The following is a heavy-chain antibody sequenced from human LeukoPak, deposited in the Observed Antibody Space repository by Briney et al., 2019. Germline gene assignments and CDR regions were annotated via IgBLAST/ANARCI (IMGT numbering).Heavy chain of an antibody. V-gene: IGHV3-7*01. J-gene: IGHJ4*02. Sequence: VGSLRLSCAASGFTFSSSWMSWVRQAPGKGLEWVANIKQDGSEKYYVDSVKGRFTISRDNAKNSLYLQMNSLRAEDTAVYYCARDWGLRLGLDYWGQGTLVTVSS. CDR1: GFTFSSSW. CDR3: ARDWGLRLGLDY. D-gene: IGHD3-16*01. CDR2: IKQDGSEK.